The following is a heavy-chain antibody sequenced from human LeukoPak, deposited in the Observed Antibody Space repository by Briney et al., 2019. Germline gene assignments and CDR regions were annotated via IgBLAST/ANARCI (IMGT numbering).Heavy chain of an antibody. CDR3: AKCRAGCYRKGSDY. Sequence: GGSLRLSCAASGFTFSSYSMNWVRQAPGKGLEWVSSISSNSVNTNYADSVKGRFTISRDNSKNTLYLLMNSLRGEDTAVYYCAKCRAGCYRKGSDYWGQGTLVTVSS. D-gene: IGHD2-15*01. J-gene: IGHJ4*02. V-gene: IGHV3-23*01. CDR1: GFTFSSYS. CDR2: ISSNSVNT.